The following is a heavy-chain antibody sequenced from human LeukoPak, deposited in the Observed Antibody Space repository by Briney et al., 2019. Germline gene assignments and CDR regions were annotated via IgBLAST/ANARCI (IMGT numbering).Heavy chain of an antibody. CDR1: GFIFRSYG. D-gene: IGHD6-13*01. V-gene: IGHV3-33*01. CDR3: ARDIVATGGRYFDH. J-gene: IGHJ4*02. Sequence: GGSLRLSCAASGFIFRSYGMHWVRQTPGEGLEWVAAIWYDGSNKYYAGSVKGRFTISRDNSENTLSLQMNSLRGEDTAVYYCARDIVATGGRYFDHWGQGTLVAVSS. CDR2: IWYDGSNK.